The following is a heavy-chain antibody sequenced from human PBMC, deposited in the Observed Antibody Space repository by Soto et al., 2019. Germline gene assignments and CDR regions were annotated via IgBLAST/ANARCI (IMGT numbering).Heavy chain of an antibody. V-gene: IGHV5-51*01. CDR2: IYPGDSDT. J-gene: IGHJ3*02. CDR3: AITWIDAFDI. CDR1: GYSFTTYW. D-gene: IGHD3-16*01. Sequence: RGASLKISCKGSGYSFTTYWIGWVRQMPGKGLEWMGIIYPGDSDTRYSPSFQGQVTFSAEKSISTAYLQWSSLKASDTAMYYCAITWIDAFDIWGKGKMVTVS.